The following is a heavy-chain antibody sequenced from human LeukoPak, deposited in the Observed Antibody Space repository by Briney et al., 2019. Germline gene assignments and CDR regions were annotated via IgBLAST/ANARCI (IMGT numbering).Heavy chain of an antibody. CDR1: GGSFSGYY. CDR2: INHSGST. J-gene: IGHJ4*02. V-gene: IGHV4-34*01. D-gene: IGHD3-9*01. CDR3: ARGPSILTGYYPFRY. Sequence: SETLSLTCAVYGGSFSGYYWSWIRPPPGKGLEWIGEINHSGSTNYNPSLKSRVTISVDTSKNQFSLKLSSVTAADTAVYYCARGPSILTGYYPFRYWGQGTLVTVSS.